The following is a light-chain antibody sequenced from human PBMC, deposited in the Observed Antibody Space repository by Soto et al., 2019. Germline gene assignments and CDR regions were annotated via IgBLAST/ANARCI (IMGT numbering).Light chain of an antibody. Sequence: QSALTQSASVSGSPGQSITISCTGTSSDVGGYNYVSWYQQDPGKAPKLMIFEVSNRPSGVSIRFSGSKSGNTASLTISGLQPEDEADYYCSSYTSSSTLLFGGGTKLTVL. CDR1: SSDVGGYNY. V-gene: IGLV2-14*01. CDR2: EVS. J-gene: IGLJ2*01. CDR3: SSYTSSSTLL.